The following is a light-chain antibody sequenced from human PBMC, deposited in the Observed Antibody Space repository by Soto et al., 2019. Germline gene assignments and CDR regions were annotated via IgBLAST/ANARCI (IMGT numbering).Light chain of an antibody. Sequence: EIALTQSPDTLSMSPGERATLSCRASQSVRSDYLAWYQQKPGQAPRLLIHGGASRATGIPDRFIGSGSGTDFTLTISRLEPEDFAVYYCHHSGSSPFTFGQGTKLEIK. CDR1: QSVRSDY. CDR3: HHSGSSPFT. CDR2: GGA. J-gene: IGKJ2*01. V-gene: IGKV3-20*01.